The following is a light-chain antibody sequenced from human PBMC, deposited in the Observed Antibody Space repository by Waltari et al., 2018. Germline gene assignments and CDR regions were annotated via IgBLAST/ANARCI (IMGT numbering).Light chain of an antibody. CDR3: QQYYNIPRT. Sequence: DIVMTQSPDSLALSLGERATIKCKSSQSVLYNSNSKNYLAWYQQKPGQPPKLLISWASTRESGVPDRFSGSGSETDFTLSISNLQAEDVAVYYCQQYYNIPRTFGQGTKLEI. J-gene: IGKJ2*01. CDR2: WAS. V-gene: IGKV4-1*01. CDR1: QSVLYNSNSKNY.